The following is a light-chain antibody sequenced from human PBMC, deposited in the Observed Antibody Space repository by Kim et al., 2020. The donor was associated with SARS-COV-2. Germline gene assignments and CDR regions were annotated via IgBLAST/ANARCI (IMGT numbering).Light chain of an antibody. CDR1: QSVGSN. CDR2: GAV. J-gene: IGKJ4*01. Sequence: SPGERATLSCMASQSVGSNLAWYQHKPGQAPNLLIYGAVTRATGVPARFSGTGSGTEFTLTISGLQSEDFAVYYCQQYTDWPPLTFGGGTKVDIK. CDR3: QQYTDWPPLT. V-gene: IGKV3-15*01.